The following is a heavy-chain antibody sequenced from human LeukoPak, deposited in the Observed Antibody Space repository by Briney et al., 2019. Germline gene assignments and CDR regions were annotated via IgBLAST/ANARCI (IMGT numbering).Heavy chain of an antibody. CDR1: GFTFSSYW. D-gene: IGHD7-27*01. V-gene: IGHV3-74*01. J-gene: IGHJ3*02. CDR2: INSDGSST. Sequence: PGGSLRLSCAASGFTFSSYWMHWVRQAPGKGLVWVSRINSDGSSTNYADSVKGRFTISRDNSKNTLYLQMNSLRAEDTAVYYCARDRDPGAFDIWGQGTMVTVSS. CDR3: ARDRDPGAFDI.